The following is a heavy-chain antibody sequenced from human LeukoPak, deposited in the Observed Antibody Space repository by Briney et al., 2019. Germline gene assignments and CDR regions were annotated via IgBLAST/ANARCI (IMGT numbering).Heavy chain of an antibody. CDR3: AREWSVAGTGYYFDY. Sequence: PSETLPLTCAVYGGSFSGYYWSWIRQPPGKGLEWIGEINHSGSTNYNPSLKSRVTISVDTSKNQFSLKLSSVTAADTAVYYCAREWSVAGTGYYFDYWGQGTLVTVSS. CDR1: GGSFSGYY. J-gene: IGHJ4*02. CDR2: INHSGST. D-gene: IGHD6-19*01. V-gene: IGHV4-34*01.